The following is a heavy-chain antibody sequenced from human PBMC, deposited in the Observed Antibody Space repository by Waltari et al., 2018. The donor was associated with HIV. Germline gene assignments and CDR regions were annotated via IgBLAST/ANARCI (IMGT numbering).Heavy chain of an antibody. CDR2: INPNSGGT. D-gene: IGHD3-10*01. CDR3: AREASVDAGREFSGFDV. Sequence: QVRLMQPGAEGTMPGASVNVSFKDSGYTSTTCYRHWVGQAPGQGLGWIGWINPNSGGTNFAQKFQGRVTMPRDKSITTINMELRRLTFGDTAVYFCAREASVDAGREFSGFDVWGQGTMVTVSS. CDR1: GYTSTTCY. V-gene: IGHV1-2*02. J-gene: IGHJ3*01.